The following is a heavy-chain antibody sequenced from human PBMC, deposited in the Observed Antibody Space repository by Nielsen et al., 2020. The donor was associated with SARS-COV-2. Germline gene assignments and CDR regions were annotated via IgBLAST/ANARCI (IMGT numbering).Heavy chain of an antibody. V-gene: IGHV3-30*03. Sequence: GESLKISCAASGFTFSSYGMHWVRQAPGKGLEWVAVISYDGSNKYYADSVKGRFTISRDNSKNTLYLQMNSLRAEDTAVYYCARGFTVTIRAYYYYGMDVWGQGTTVTVSS. CDR3: ARGFTVTIRAYYYYGMDV. J-gene: IGHJ6*02. D-gene: IGHD4-11*01. CDR1: GFTFSSYG. CDR2: ISYDGSNK.